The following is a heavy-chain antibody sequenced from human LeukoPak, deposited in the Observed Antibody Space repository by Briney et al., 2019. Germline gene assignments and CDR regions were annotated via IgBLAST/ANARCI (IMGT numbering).Heavy chain of an antibody. V-gene: IGHV4-59*01. CDR2: IYYSGST. CDR3: ARVNCGGDCYYYYYGMDV. CDR1: GGSISSYY. D-gene: IGHD2-21*02. J-gene: IGHJ6*02. Sequence: PSETLSLTCTVSGGSISSYYWSWIRQPPGKGLEWIGYIYYSGSTNYNPSLKSRVTISVDTSKNQFSLKLSSVTAADTAVYYCARVNCGGDCYYYYYGMDVWGQGTTVTVSS.